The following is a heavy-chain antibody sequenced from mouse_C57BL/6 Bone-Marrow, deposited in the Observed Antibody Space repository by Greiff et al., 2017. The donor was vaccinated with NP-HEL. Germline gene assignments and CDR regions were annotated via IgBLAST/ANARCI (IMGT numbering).Heavy chain of an antibody. J-gene: IGHJ1*03. D-gene: IGHD2-4*01. CDR1: GYTFTSYW. V-gene: IGHV1-52*01. Sequence: QVQLQQPGAELVRPGSSVKLSCKASGYTFTSYWMHWVKQRPIQGLEWIGNIDPSDSETHYNQKFKDKATLTVDKSSSTAYMQLSSLTSEDSAVYYCARRGYDCDGYLYFDVWGTGTTVTVSS. CDR2: IDPSDSET. CDR3: ARRGYDCDGYLYFDV.